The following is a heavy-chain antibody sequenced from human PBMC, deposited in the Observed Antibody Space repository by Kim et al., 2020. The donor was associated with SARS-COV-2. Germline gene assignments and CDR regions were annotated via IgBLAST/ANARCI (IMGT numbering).Heavy chain of an antibody. Sequence: SETLSLTCTVSGGSISSSSYYWGWIRQPPGKGLVWIGSIYYSGSTYYNPSLKSRVTISVDTSKNQYSLKLSSVTAADTAVYYCARPGAYCSSTSCSADWAFDIWGQGTIVTVSS. CDR1: GGSISSSSYY. CDR2: IYYSGST. J-gene: IGHJ3*02. CDR3: ARPGAYCSSTSCSADWAFDI. V-gene: IGHV4-39*01. D-gene: IGHD2-2*01.